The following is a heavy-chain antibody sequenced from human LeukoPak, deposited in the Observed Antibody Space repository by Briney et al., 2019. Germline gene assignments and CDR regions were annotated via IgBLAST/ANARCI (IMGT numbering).Heavy chain of an antibody. V-gene: IGHV3-11*04. D-gene: IGHD3-22*01. J-gene: IGHJ4*02. Sequence: GGSLRLSCAASGFTFSDYYMSWIRQAPGKGLEWVSYISSSGSTIYYADSVKGRFTISRDNAKNSLYLQMNSLRAEDTAVYYCAREYYYDSSRYYYGYWGQGTLVTVSS. CDR1: GFTFSDYY. CDR2: ISSSGSTI. CDR3: AREYYYDSSRYYYGY.